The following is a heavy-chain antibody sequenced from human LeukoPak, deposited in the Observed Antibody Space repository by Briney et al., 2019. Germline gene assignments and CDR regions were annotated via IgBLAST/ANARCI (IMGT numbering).Heavy chain of an antibody. J-gene: IGHJ4*02. CDR3: ARGEASIKSFDY. CDR2: INPNSGDT. CDR1: RYTFTGYY. Sequence: ASVKVSCKASRYTFTGYYVHWVRQAPGQGLEWMGRINPNSGDTNYAQKFQGRVTMTRDTSTSTVYMELSSLRSEDTAVYYCARGEASIKSFDYWGQGTLVTVSS. D-gene: IGHD2-21*01. V-gene: IGHV1-2*06.